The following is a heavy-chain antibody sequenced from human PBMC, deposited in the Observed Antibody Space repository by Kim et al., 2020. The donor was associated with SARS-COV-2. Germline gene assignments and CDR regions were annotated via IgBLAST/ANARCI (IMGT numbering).Heavy chain of an antibody. CDR1: GFTFSSYA. CDR3: ARNYYDSSGYYGLDY. Sequence: GGSLRLSCAASGFTFSSYAMHWVRQAPGKGLEWVAVISYDGSNKYYADSVKGRFTISRDNSKNTLYLQMNSLRAEDTAVYYCARNYYDSSGYYGLDYWG. CDR2: ISYDGSNK. D-gene: IGHD3-22*01. V-gene: IGHV3-30*04. J-gene: IGHJ4*01.